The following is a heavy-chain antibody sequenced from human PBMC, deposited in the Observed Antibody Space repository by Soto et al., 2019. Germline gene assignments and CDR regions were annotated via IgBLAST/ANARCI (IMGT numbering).Heavy chain of an antibody. CDR2: ISSSSSTI. CDR3: ARDISVGATGMDV. D-gene: IGHD1-26*01. CDR1: GFTFSSYA. Sequence: GGSLRLSCAASGFTFSSYAMSWVRQTPGKGLEWVSYISSSSSTIYYADSVKGRFTISRDNAKNSLYLQMNSLRDEDTAVYYCARDISVGATGMDVWGQGTTVTVSS. V-gene: IGHV3-48*02. J-gene: IGHJ6*02.